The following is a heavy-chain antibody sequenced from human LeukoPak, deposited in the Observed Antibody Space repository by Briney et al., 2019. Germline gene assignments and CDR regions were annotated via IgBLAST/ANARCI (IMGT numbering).Heavy chain of an antibody. Sequence: GGSLRLSCAASGFTFSSYWMHWVRQAPGKGLEWVSGISNSGGSTYYADSVKGQFTISRDNSKNTLYLQMNSLRAEDTAVYYCAKDRGQYYDSSGYYPYYLDYWGQGTLVTVSS. CDR1: GFTFSSYW. CDR2: ISNSGGST. CDR3: AKDRGQYYDSSGYYPYYLDY. V-gene: IGHV3-23*01. D-gene: IGHD3-22*01. J-gene: IGHJ4*02.